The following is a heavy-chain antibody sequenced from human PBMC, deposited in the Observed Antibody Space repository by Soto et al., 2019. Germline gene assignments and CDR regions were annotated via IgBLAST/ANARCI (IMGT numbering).Heavy chain of an antibody. CDR2: IYYSGST. J-gene: IGHJ4*02. CDR1: GGSISSYY. Sequence: ASETLSLTCTVSGGSISSYYWSWIRQPPGKGLEWIGYIYYSGSTNYNPSLKSRVTISVDTSKNQFSLKLSSVTAADTAVYYCARHAYGERRTEIDYWGQGTLVTVSS. V-gene: IGHV4-59*08. D-gene: IGHD4-17*01. CDR3: ARHAYGERRTEIDY.